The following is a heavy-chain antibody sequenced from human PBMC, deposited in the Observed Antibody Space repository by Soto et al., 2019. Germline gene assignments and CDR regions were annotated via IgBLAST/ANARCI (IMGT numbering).Heavy chain of an antibody. Sequence: LQLQESGPGLVKPSETLSLTCTVSGGSISNSDYFWAWMPQPPGKGLEWVGTISHTGSPRYNPSLKSRVTISVDTSKNQFSLRLPSVTAADTAVFYCASQLESTTYFDYWGRGTLVTVSS. CDR1: GGSISNSDYF. CDR3: ASQLESTTYFDY. CDR2: ISHTGSP. D-gene: IGHD1-1*01. J-gene: IGHJ4*02. V-gene: IGHV4-39*01.